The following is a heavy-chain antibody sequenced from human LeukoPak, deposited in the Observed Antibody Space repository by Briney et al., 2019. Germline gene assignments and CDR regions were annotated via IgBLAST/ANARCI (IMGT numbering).Heavy chain of an antibody. CDR3: ARAGADSGYEFDY. V-gene: IGHV4-31*03. CDR2: IYYSGST. J-gene: IGHJ4*02. Sequence: TSQTLSLTCTVSGGPISSGGYYWSWICQHPGKGLEWIGYIYYSGSTYYNPSLKSRVTISVDTSKNQFSLKLSSVTAADTAVYYCARAGADSGYEFDYWGQGTLVTVSS. CDR1: GGPISSGGYY. D-gene: IGHD5-12*01.